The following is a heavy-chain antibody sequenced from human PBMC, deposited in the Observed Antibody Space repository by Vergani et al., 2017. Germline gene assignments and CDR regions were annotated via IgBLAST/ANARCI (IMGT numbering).Heavy chain of an antibody. CDR1: GGSISSGDYY. V-gene: IGHV4-30-4*01. CDR3: ARAFRGYCSSTSCFSPIN. D-gene: IGHD2-2*01. CDR2: IYYSGST. J-gene: IGHJ4*02. Sequence: QVQLQESGPGLVKPSQTLSLTCTVSGGSISSGDYYWSWIRQPPGKCLEWIGYIYYSGSTYYNPSLKSRVTISVDTSKNQFSLKLSSVTAADTAVYYCARAFRGYCSSTSCFSPINWGQGTLVTVSS.